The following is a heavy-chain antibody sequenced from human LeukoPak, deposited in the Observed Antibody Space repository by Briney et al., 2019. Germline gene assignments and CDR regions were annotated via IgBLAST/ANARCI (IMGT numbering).Heavy chain of an antibody. D-gene: IGHD3/OR15-3a*01. CDR2: IIVSGGRT. Sequence: GGSLRLSCAASGFTFSSYSMSWVRQAPGEGMEWVSAIIVSGGRTYYADSRKGRFTISRDTSKNTLYLQINSLIAAHTAVYYCAKDLSGILIYGGRLTKFGVCDIWGKGTMVTVSS. J-gene: IGHJ3*02. CDR3: AKDLSGILIYGGRLTKFGVCDI. CDR1: GFTFSSYS. V-gene: IGHV3-23*01.